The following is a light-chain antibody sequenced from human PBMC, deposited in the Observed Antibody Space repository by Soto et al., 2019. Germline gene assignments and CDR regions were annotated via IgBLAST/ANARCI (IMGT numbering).Light chain of an antibody. CDR3: LQYSTYPWT. V-gene: IGKV1-17*01. CDR2: EAS. Sequence: DIQMTQSPSSLSASVGDRVTITCRARQDMRNDLDWFQQKPAKAPERLIYEASNLQSGVPSRFSGSGYGTEFTLTISSLQAGDFATYFCLQYSTYPWTFGQGTKVEIK. J-gene: IGKJ1*01. CDR1: QDMRND.